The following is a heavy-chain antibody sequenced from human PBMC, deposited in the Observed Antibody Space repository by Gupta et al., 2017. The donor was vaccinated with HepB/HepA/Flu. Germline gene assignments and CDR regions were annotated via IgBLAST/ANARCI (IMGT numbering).Heavy chain of an antibody. D-gene: IGHD2-2*01. CDR3: AKLQGYCSSTSCWVLLNDAYDI. CDR2: ISYDGSNK. V-gene: IGHV3-30*18. Sequence: QVQLVESGGGVVQPGRSLRLSCAASGFTFSSYGLHWVRQAPGKGLEWVAVISYDGSNKYYADSVKGRFTISRDNSKNTLYLQMNSLRAEDTAVYYCAKLQGYCSSTSCWVLLNDAYDIWGQGTMVTVSS. CDR1: GFTFSSYG. J-gene: IGHJ3*02.